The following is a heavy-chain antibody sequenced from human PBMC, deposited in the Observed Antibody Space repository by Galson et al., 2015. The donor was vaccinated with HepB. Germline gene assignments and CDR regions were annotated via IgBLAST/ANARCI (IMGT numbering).Heavy chain of an antibody. Sequence: SVKVSCKASGGTFSGNTISWVRQAPGQGLEWMGGIIPIFGSGNYAQKFQGRVTITADESKSTVYMELSSLRSEDTAVYYCARQYDTGGYYAYWGQGTLVTVSS. CDR1: GGTFSGNT. V-gene: IGHV1-69*13. CDR3: ARQYDTGGYYAY. CDR2: IIPIFGSG. D-gene: IGHD3-22*01. J-gene: IGHJ4*02.